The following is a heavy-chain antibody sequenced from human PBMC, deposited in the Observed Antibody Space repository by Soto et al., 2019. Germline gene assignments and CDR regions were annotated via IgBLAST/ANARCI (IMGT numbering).Heavy chain of an antibody. D-gene: IGHD1-26*01. CDR3: ARQGEAQVGATEAIDY. J-gene: IGHJ4*02. V-gene: IGHV1-69*13. Sequence: GTSVKVSCKASGGTFSSYAMSWVRQAPGQGLEWMGGIIPIFGTANYAQKFQGRVTITADESTSTAYMELSSLRSEDTAVYYCARQGEAQVGATEAIDYWGQGTLVTVSS. CDR2: IIPIFGTA. CDR1: GGTFSSYA.